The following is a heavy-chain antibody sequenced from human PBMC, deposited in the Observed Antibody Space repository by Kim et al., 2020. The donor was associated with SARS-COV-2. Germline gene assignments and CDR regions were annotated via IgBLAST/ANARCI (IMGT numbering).Heavy chain of an antibody. D-gene: IGHD2-2*01. CDR2: IYPGDSDT. J-gene: IGHJ6*02. V-gene: IGHV5-51*01. CDR3: ARYDCSSTSCYGDYYYYYGMDV. CDR1: GYSFTSYW. Sequence: GESLKISCKGSGYSFTSYWIGWVRQMPGKGLEWMGIIYPGDSDTRYSPSFQGQVTISADKSISTAYLQWSSLKASDTAMYYCARYDCSSTSCYGDYYYYYGMDVWGQGTTVTVSS.